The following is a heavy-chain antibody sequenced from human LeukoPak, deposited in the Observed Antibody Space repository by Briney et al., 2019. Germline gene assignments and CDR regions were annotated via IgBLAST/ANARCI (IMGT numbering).Heavy chain of an antibody. D-gene: IGHD3-9*01. Sequence: SVKVSCKASGYTFTGFYIHWVRQAPGQGLEWMGRIIPILGIANYAQKFQGRVTITADKSTSTAYMELSSLRSEDTAVYYCARDGSGYYDILTGYVYWGQGTLVTVSS. V-gene: IGHV1-69*04. CDR3: ARDGSGYYDILTGYVY. J-gene: IGHJ4*02. CDR2: IIPILGIA. CDR1: GYTFTGFY.